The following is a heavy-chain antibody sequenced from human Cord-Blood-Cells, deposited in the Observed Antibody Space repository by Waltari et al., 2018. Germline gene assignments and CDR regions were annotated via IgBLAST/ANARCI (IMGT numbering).Heavy chain of an antibody. CDR2: INPNSGGK. D-gene: IGHD1-26*01. CDR1: GYTFTGYS. CDR3: ASGGPYSGSYFAFDI. Sequence: QVQLVQSGAEVKKPGASVTVSCKPSGYTFTGYSLHWVGQPPGQGREWMGRINPNSGGKNYAQKCQGRVTMTRDTSISTAYMERSRLRSDDTAVYYCASGGPYSGSYFAFDIWGQGTMVTVSS. V-gene: IGHV1-2*06. J-gene: IGHJ3*02.